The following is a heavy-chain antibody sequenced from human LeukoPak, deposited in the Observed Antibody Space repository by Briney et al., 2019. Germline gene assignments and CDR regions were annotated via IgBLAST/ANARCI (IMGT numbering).Heavy chain of an antibody. D-gene: IGHD3-3*01. CDR1: GFTFSSFS. CDR3: ARGGLTITMFGLDFIRNFDR. J-gene: IGHJ4*02. V-gene: IGHV3-21*01. CDR2: ITSRGFI. Sequence: TGGSLRLSCAASGFTFSSFSMNWVRQAPGKGLEWVSSITSRGFIYYADSLKGRFTISRDSAENSLYLQMNSLSAEDTAVYYCARGGLTITMFGLDFIRNFDRWGQGTLVTVSS.